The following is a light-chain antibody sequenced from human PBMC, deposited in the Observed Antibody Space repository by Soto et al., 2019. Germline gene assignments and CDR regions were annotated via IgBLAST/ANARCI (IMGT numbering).Light chain of an antibody. CDR2: KAS. CDR3: QQYNNWPLT. J-gene: IGKJ4*01. CDR1: QTISSW. V-gene: IGKV1-5*03. Sequence: DIQMTQFPSTLSGSVGDRVTITCRASQTISSWLAWYQQKPGKAPKLLIYKASTLKSGVPSRFSGSGSGTEFTLTISSLQSEDFAVYYCQQYNNWPLTFGGGTKVDIK.